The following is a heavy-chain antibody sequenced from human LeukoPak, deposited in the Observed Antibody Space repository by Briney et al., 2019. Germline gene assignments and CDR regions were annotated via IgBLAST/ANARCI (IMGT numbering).Heavy chain of an antibody. J-gene: IGHJ5*02. CDR1: GYTFTSYA. Sequence: GASVRVSCGASGYTFTSYAMHWVRQAPGQRLEWMGWINAGNGHTKYSQNFQGRVTIPRDTSASTAYMELSSLRSEDTAVYYCARDGFWSGSPNWFDPWGQGTLVTVSS. D-gene: IGHD3-3*01. V-gene: IGHV1-3*01. CDR2: INAGNGHT. CDR3: ARDGFWSGSPNWFDP.